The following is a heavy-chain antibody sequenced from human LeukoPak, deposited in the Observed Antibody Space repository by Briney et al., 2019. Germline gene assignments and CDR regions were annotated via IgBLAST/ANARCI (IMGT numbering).Heavy chain of an antibody. CDR1: GFSIGPFW. J-gene: IGHJ3*02. V-gene: IGHV3-7*01. CDR3: ARDRNYCSSDRCYDVFDI. Sequence: GGVLRLSCVASGFSIGPFWMTWVRQAPGKGLEWVANIRGDASRLYYVDSVKGRFTISRDNAKNSLYLQMSNLRAEDTSVYYCARDRNYCSSDRCYDVFDIWGQGTMVTVSS. CDR2: IRGDASRL. D-gene: IGHD6-19*01.